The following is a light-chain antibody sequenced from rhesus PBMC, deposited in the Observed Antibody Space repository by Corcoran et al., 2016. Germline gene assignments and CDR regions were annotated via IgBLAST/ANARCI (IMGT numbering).Light chain of an antibody. Sequence: DIQMTQSPSSLSASVGDTVTITCRASQEINNCLAWYQQKPGKAPALLIYKASSLQSGVPSRCGGSGSGTDFTLTISRLQSEDFATYYCQQCSSKPYSFGQGTKVEIK. V-gene: IGKV1-22*01. CDR2: KAS. J-gene: IGKJ2*01. CDR1: QEINNC. CDR3: QQCSSKPYS.